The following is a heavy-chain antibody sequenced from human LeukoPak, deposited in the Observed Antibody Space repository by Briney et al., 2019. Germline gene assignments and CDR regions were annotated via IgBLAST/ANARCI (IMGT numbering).Heavy chain of an antibody. D-gene: IGHD5-18*01. CDR3: ARAIYSGIQLWLLSDY. J-gene: IGHJ4*02. Sequence: GGSLRLSCAASGFTFNDYYMSWIRQAPGKGLEWVAVISYDGSNKYYADSVKGRFTISRDNSKNTLYLQMNSLRAEDTAVYYCARAIYSGIQLWLLSDYWGQGTLVTVSS. CDR2: ISYDGSNK. CDR1: GFTFNDYY. V-gene: IGHV3-30-3*01.